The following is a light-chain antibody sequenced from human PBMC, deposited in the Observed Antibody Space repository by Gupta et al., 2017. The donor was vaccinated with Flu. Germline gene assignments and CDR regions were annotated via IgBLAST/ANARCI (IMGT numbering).Light chain of an antibody. CDR2: DAS. J-gene: IGKJ3*01. V-gene: IGKV3-11*01. CDR1: QNVGNY. CDR3: QQRINWPAT. Sequence: PATLSLSPGERATLSCRASQNVGNYLIWYQQKPGQPPRLLFYDASTRATGIPARFSGSGSGTDFTLTISSLEPEDFAVYYCQQRINWPATFGTGTKVDIK.